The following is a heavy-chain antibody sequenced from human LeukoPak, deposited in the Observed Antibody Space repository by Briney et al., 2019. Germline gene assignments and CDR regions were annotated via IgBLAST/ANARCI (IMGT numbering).Heavy chain of an antibody. J-gene: IGHJ4*02. CDR1: GLTFSSYT. CDR3: ARTYYDILTGYNPYFDY. V-gene: IGHV3-21*01. CDR2: ISSSSTAI. Sequence: GGSLRVSCAASGLTFSSYTMNWVRQAPGKGLEWVSSISSSSTAIYSADSVKGRFTISRDNAKNFLYLQMNSLRAEDTAVYYCARTYYDILTGYNPYFDYWGQGILVTVSS. D-gene: IGHD3-9*01.